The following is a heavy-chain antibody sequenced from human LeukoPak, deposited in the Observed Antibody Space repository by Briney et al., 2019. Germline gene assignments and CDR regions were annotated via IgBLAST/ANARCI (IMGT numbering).Heavy chain of an antibody. CDR3: ARLRQRQLDY. D-gene: IGHD5-18*01. CDR2: IRSGGSTR. CDR1: GFTFSDYT. J-gene: IGHJ4*01. V-gene: IGHV3-11*04. Sequence: PGGSLRLSCAASGFTFSDYTMSWIRQAPGKGLEWVSYIRSGGSTRYYTDSVKGRFTISRDNAKNSLYLQMNSLRAEDTAVYYGARLRQRQLDYWGHGTLVTVSS.